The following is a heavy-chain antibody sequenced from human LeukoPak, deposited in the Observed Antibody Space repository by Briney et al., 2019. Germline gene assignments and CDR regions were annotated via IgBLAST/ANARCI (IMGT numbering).Heavy chain of an antibody. CDR3: ASLARDY. D-gene: IGHD3-3*02. CDR1: GFIVSSTY. Sequence: SGGSLRLSCAASGFIVSSTYMTWVRQAPGKGLEWVSVIHNDGSTYYADSVKGRFTVSRDNSKNMLFLRMNSLRVEDTAVYFCASLARDYWGQGTLVSVSS. J-gene: IGHJ4*02. CDR2: IHNDGST. V-gene: IGHV3-53*01.